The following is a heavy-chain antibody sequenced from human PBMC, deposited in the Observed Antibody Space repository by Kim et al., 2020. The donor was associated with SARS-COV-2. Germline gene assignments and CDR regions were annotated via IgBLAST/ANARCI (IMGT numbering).Heavy chain of an antibody. J-gene: IGHJ4*02. CDR1: GYTFTGYY. CDR3: ARVRNIAVAGTTKGSQILLY. CDR2: INPNSGGT. V-gene: IGHV1-2*06. D-gene: IGHD6-19*01. Sequence: ASVKVSCKASGYTFTGYYMHWVRQAPGQGLEWMGRINPNSGGTNYAQKFQGRVTMTRDTSISTAYMELSRLRSDDTAVYYCARVRNIAVAGTTKGSQILLYWGQGTLVTVSS.